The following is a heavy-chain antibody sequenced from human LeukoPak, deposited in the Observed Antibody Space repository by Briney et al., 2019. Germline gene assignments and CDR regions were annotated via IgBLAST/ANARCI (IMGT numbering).Heavy chain of an antibody. V-gene: IGHV3-74*01. CDR2: INSDGSST. CDR1: GFTFSSYA. J-gene: IGHJ4*02. Sequence: GRSLRLSCAASGFTFSSYAMHWVRQAPGKGLVWVSRINSDGSSTSYADSVKGRFTISGDNAKNTLYLQMNSLRAEDTAVYYCARAMIVVSNQFDYWGQGTLVTVSS. CDR3: ARAMIVVSNQFDY. D-gene: IGHD3-22*01.